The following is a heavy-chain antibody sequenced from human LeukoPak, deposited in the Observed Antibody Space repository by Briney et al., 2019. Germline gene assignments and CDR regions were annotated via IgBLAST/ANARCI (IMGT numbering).Heavy chain of an antibody. D-gene: IGHD6-25*01. CDR1: GFTFGTYA. CDR2: IWPDGSKK. Sequence: PGRSLRLSCAASGFTFGTYAMHWVRQAPGKGLEWVAFIWPDGSKKYYADSVKGRFAISRENSKNTVYLQMNDLRPEDTALYFCAKISSSAESNFDYWGQGTLLTVSS. J-gene: IGHJ4*02. CDR3: AKISSSAESNFDY. V-gene: IGHV3-33*06.